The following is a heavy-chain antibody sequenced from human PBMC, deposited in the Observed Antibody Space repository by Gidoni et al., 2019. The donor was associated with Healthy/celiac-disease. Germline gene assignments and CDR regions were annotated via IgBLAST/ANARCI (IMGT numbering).Heavy chain of an antibody. J-gene: IGHJ6*02. Sequence: EVQLVKSGGGLVQPGGSLRLSCAASGFTFSSYWMHWVRQAPGKGLVWVSRINSDGSSTSYADSVKGRFTISRDNAKNTLYLQMNSLRAEDTAVYYCASSTYYDFWSGYFEAGYYYYGMDVWGQGTTVTVSS. CDR1: GFTFSSYW. V-gene: IGHV3-74*01. CDR2: INSDGSST. CDR3: ASSTYYDFWSGYFEAGYYYYGMDV. D-gene: IGHD3-3*01.